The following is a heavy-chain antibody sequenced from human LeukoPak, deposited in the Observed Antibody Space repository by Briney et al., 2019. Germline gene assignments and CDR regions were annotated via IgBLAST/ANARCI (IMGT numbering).Heavy chain of an antibody. CDR3: ARDRGLYSNYPVMIDP. CDR2: IHYSGST. Sequence: SETLSLTCTVSGGSISSYYWSWIRQPPGKGLEWIGYIHYSGSTNYNPSLKSRVTISVDTSKNQFSLKLSSVTAADTAAYYCARDRGLYSNYPVMIDPWGQGTLVTVSS. D-gene: IGHD4-11*01. V-gene: IGHV4-59*12. J-gene: IGHJ5*02. CDR1: GGSISSYY.